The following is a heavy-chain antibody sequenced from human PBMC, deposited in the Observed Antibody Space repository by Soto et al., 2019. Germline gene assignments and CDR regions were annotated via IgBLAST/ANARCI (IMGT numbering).Heavy chain of an antibody. Sequence: PSETLSLTCTVSGGSISSSSYYWGWIRQPPGEGLEWIGSIYYSGSTYYNPSLKSRVTISVDTSKNQFSLKLSSVTAADTAVYYCASQAKHLCMGCIAVAGVDYWGQGTLVTVSS. D-gene: IGHD6-19*01. CDR1: GGSISSSSYY. CDR3: ASQAKHLCMGCIAVAGVDY. V-gene: IGHV4-39*01. CDR2: IYYSGST. J-gene: IGHJ4*02.